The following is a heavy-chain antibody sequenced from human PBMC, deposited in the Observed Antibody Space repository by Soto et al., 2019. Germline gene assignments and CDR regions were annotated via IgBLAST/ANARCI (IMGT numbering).Heavy chain of an antibody. CDR3: ARRRPDTAMVTSDY. V-gene: IGHV4-39*01. D-gene: IGHD5-18*01. CDR1: GGSISSGSYY. Sequence: SETLSLTCTVSGGSISSGSYYWRWIRQPPGKGLEWIGSVYYSGGTYDSPSLKSRVTISVDTSKNQLSLKLSSVTAADTTVYYCARRRPDTAMVTSDYWGQGTLVTVSS. J-gene: IGHJ4*02. CDR2: VYYSGGT.